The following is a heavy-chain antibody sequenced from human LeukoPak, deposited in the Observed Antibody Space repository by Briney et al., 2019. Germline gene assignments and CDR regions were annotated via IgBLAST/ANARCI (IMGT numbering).Heavy chain of an antibody. CDR1: GFTFNDYT. CDR3: ASDQTMLSLYYCMDV. CDR2: ISSDGSNK. D-gene: IGHD2-8*01. J-gene: IGHJ6*03. Sequence: GGSLRLSCAASGFTFNDYTIHWVRQAPGKGLEWVAVISSDGSNKYYADSVKGRFTISRDNSKNTLYLQMNSLRAEDTAVYYCASDQTMLSLYYCMDVWGKGTTVTVSS. V-gene: IGHV3-30*04.